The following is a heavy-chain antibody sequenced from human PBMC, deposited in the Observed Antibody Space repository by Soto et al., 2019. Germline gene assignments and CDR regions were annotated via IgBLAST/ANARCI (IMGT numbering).Heavy chain of an antibody. V-gene: IGHV3-7*01. CDR3: ARDPGYGSGGSVNHYFDY. J-gene: IGHJ4*01. Sequence: GGSLRLSCAASGFTFGSYWMSWVRQVPGKGLEWLGTIKRDSTEKKYVASVKGRFTMSRDNAQNSLYLQMDSLGAEDAAVYYCARDPGYGSGGSVNHYFDYRGHGTLVTVSS. CDR1: GFTFGSYW. D-gene: IGHD3-10*01. CDR2: IKRDSTEK.